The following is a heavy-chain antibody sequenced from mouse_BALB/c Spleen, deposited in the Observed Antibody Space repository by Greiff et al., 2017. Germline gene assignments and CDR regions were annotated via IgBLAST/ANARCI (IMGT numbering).Heavy chain of an antibody. CDR1: GFTFSSYG. V-gene: IGHV5-6*01. CDR2: ISSGGSYT. D-gene: IGHD2-1*01. Sequence: EVQLVESGGDLVKPGGSLKLSCAASGFTFSSYGMSWVRQTPDKRLEWVATISSGGSYTYYPDSVKGRFTISRDNAKNTLYLQMSSLKSEDTAMYYWARRDGNYPWFAYWGQGTLVTVSA. CDR3: ARRDGNYPWFAY. J-gene: IGHJ3*01.